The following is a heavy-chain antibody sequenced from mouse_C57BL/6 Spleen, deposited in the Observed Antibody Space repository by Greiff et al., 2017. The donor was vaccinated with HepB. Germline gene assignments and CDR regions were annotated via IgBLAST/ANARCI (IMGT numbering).Heavy chain of an antibody. CDR1: GFTFSDAW. V-gene: IGHV6-6*01. D-gene: IGHD1-1*01. J-gene: IGHJ1*03. CDR2: IRNKANNHAT. CDR3: TRNYYGSSYDWYFDV. Sequence: EVQVVESGGGLVQPGGSMKLSCAASGFTFSDAWMDWVRQSPEKGLEWVAEIRNKANNHATYYAESVKGRFTISRDDSKSSVYLKMNSLRAEDTGIYDCTRNYYGSSYDWYFDVWGTGTTVTVSS.